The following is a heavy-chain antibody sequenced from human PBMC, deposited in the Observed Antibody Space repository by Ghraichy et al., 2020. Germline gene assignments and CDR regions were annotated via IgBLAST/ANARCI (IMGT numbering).Heavy chain of an antibody. D-gene: IGHD5-18*01. J-gene: IGHJ3*02. CDR2: INPTPGIP. CDR1: VGSFSGYY. Sequence: ESLNISCAVYVGSFSGYYWSWIRQPPGKGLGWIGEINPTPGIPNNAPSLKSRLTMLVDTSKNQFSLKLKSVTAADTAVYYCARRRELWSAAEGDAFDMWGQGTMVTVSS. CDR3: ARRRELWSAAEGDAFDM. V-gene: IGHV4-34*01.